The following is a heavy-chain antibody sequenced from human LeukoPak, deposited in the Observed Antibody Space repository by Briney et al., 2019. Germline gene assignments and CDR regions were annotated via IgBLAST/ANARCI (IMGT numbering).Heavy chain of an antibody. CDR1: GYTLTELS. CDR2: FDPEDGET. Sequence: ASVKVSCKVSGYTLTELSMHWVRQAPGKGLEWMGGFDPEDGETIYAQKFQGRVTMTEDTSTDTAYMELSSLRSEDTAVYYCATVDCGGDCYSYWGQGTLVTVSS. D-gene: IGHD2-21*02. CDR3: ATVDCGGDCYSY. V-gene: IGHV1-24*01. J-gene: IGHJ4*02.